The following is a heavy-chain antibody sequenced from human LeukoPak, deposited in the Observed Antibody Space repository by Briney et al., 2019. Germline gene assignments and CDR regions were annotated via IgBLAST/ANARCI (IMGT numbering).Heavy chain of an antibody. V-gene: IGHV1-69*04. CDR2: IIPILGIA. CDR1: GGTFSSYA. D-gene: IGHD5-18*01. Sequence: SVKVSCKASGGTFSSYAISWVRQAPGQGLEWMGRIIPILGIANYAQKFQGRVTITADKSTSTAYKELSSLRSEDTAVYYCAREGEFVDTAMADGYFDYWGQGTLVTVSS. CDR3: AREGEFVDTAMADGYFDY. J-gene: IGHJ4*02.